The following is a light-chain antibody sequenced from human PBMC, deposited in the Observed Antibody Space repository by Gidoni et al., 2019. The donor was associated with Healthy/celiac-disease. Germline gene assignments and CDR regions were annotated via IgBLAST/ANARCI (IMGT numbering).Light chain of an antibody. V-gene: IGLV1-40*01. Sequence: SVLTQPPSVSGATGQRVPISCTGSSSNIGAGYDVHWYQQLPGTAPKLLIYGNSNRPSGVPDRFSGSKSGTSASLAITGLQAEDEADYYCQSYDSSLSGFVVFGGGTKLTVL. CDR1: SSNIGAGYD. CDR3: QSYDSSLSGFVV. J-gene: IGLJ2*01. CDR2: GNS.